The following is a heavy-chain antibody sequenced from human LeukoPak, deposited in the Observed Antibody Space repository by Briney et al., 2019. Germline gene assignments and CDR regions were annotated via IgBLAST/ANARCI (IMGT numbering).Heavy chain of an antibody. CDR2: IWSDGSNT. V-gene: IGHV3-33*03. CDR3: AKAGYDSSGFGSYFDY. D-gene: IGHD3-22*01. J-gene: IGHJ4*02. Sequence: GGSLRLSCAASGFIFRNYGMFWVRQAPGKGLEWVAVIWSDGSNTDYADSVKGRFTVSRDNSKNSLYLQMNSLRAEDTALYYCAKAGYDSSGFGSYFDYWGQGTLVTVSS. CDR1: GFIFRNYG.